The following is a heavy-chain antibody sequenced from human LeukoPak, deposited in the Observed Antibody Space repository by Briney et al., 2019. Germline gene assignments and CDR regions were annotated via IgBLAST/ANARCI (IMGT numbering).Heavy chain of an antibody. J-gene: IGHJ4*02. Sequence: SETLSLTCAVSGGSISSGGYSWSWIRQPPGKGLEWIGYIHHSGSTYYNPSLKSRVTISVDRSKNQFSLKLSSVTAADTAVYYCASRRSDEYYFDYWGQGTLVTVSS. CDR2: IHHSGST. CDR3: ASRRSDEYYFDY. V-gene: IGHV4-30-2*01. D-gene: IGHD3-16*01. CDR1: GGSISSGGYS.